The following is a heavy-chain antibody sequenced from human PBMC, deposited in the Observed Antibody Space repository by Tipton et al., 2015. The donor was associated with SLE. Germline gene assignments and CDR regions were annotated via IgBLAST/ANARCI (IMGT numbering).Heavy chain of an antibody. CDR3: ARRTWGGFDY. Sequence: TLSLTCTVSGGPTSGYYWTWIRQPPGKGLEWIGYIFPSGSTNYNPSLKSRVTISVDTSKNQFSLRLSSVTAADTAVYYCARRTWGGFDYWGQGTLVTVSS. CDR2: IFPSGST. CDR1: GGPTSGYY. J-gene: IGHJ4*02. V-gene: IGHV4-4*08. D-gene: IGHD3-10*01.